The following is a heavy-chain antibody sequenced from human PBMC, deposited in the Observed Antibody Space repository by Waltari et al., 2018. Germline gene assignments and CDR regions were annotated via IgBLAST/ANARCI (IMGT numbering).Heavy chain of an antibody. D-gene: IGHD3-22*01. CDR1: GGSISSSY. CDR2: LNYNENT. Sequence: QVQLQESGPGLVKPSETLSLTCTVSGGSISSSYCSWIRQPPGKGLEWIGYLNYNENTHYNPSLKSRVTISKDTSKNQISRRLHSVTAADTAVYYCARGGYFYDSSGSFGNYYFDYWGQGTLVTVSS. V-gene: IGHV4-59*01. CDR3: ARGGYFYDSSGSFGNYYFDY. J-gene: IGHJ4*02.